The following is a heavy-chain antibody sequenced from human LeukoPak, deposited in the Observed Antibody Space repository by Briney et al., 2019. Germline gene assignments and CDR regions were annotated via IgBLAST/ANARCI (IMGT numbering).Heavy chain of an antibody. CDR1: GGSISSSSYY. V-gene: IGHV4-39*07. CDR2: INHSGST. Sequence: SETLSLTCTVSGGSISSSSYYWSWIRQPPGKGLEWIGEINHSGSTNYNPSLKSRVTISVDTSKNQFSLKLSSVTAADTAVYYCARGRVYYYGSGREHYFDYWGQGTLVTVSS. J-gene: IGHJ4*02. D-gene: IGHD3-10*01. CDR3: ARGRVYYYGSGREHYFDY.